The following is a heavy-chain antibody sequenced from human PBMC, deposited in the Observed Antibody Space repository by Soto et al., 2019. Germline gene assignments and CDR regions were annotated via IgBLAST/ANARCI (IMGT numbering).Heavy chain of an antibody. CDR1: GFRLSGSA. D-gene: IGHD4-17*01. Sequence: HPGGSLRLSCAASGFRLSGSAMHWFRQAAGKGLEWVGRIRSKTNNYATEYGASVKGRFTISRDDSKNTAYLQMNSLKTEDTAVYYCTSRTTVAAFTDYWGQGTLVTVSS. CDR2: IRSKTNNYAT. V-gene: IGHV3-73*01. CDR3: TSRTTVAAFTDY. J-gene: IGHJ4*02.